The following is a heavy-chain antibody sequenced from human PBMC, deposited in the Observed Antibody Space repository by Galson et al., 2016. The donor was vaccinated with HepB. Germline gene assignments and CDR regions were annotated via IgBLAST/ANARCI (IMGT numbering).Heavy chain of an antibody. J-gene: IGHJ6*02. V-gene: IGHV1-18*01. CDR1: GYTFTSYG. Sequence: SVKVSCKASGYTFTSYGISWVRQAPGQGLEWMGWISGYNGNRNYAQKIQGRVTMTTDTSTSTAYMELRSLISDDTAVYYCARDSTYWGSPWEYYGMDVWGQGTPVTVSS. D-gene: IGHD7-27*01. CDR3: ARDSTYWGSPWEYYGMDV. CDR2: ISGYNGNR.